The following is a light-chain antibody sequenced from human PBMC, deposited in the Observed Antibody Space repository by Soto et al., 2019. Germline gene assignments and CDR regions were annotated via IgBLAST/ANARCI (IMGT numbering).Light chain of an antibody. J-gene: IGLJ2*01. CDR2: DVS. CDR1: SNDVGGHNY. CDR3: SSYASSSTVV. Sequence: QFALTQPASVSGSPGQSITISCTGTSNDVGGHNYVSWYQQHPGKAPKLMIYDVSNRPSGVSNRFSGSKSGITASLTSSGLQAEDEADYYCSSYASSSTVVFGGGTKLTVL. V-gene: IGLV2-14*01.